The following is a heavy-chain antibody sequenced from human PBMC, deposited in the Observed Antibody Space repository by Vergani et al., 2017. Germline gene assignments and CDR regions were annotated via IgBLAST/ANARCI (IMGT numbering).Heavy chain of an antibody. V-gene: IGHV3-74*02. J-gene: IGHJ6*03. CDR3: ARGGWELLDYFYYMDV. CDR2: IKSDGDST. Sequence: VQLVESGGGLVQPGGSLRLSCTASGFTFSNYWMQWVRQAPGKGLMWVSRIKSDGDSTSYEDSVKGRFTISRDNAKNTLYLQIDSLRAEDTAVYYCARGGWELLDYFYYMDVWGKGGTVTVSS. D-gene: IGHD1-26*01. CDR1: GFTFSNYW.